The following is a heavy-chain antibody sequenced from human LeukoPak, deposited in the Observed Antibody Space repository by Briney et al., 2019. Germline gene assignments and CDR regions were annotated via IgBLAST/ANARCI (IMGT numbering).Heavy chain of an antibody. D-gene: IGHD3-3*01. CDR3: ARDQPGVVADY. J-gene: IGHJ4*02. CDR1: GSTFSSYS. V-gene: IGHV3-21*01. CDR2: ISSSSSYI. Sequence: GGSLRLSCAASGSTFSSYSMNWVRQAPGKGLEWVSSISSSSSYIYYADSVKGRFTISRDNAKNSLYLQMNSLRAEDTAVYYCARDQPGVVADYWGQGTLVTVSS.